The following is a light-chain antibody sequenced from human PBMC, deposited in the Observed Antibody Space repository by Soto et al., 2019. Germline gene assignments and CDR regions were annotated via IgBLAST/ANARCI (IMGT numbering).Light chain of an antibody. V-gene: IGLV1-44*01. Sequence: QSVLTQPPSTSATPGQRVTISCSGSSSNIGSNTVNWYQQLAGTAPKLLIYSNNQRPSGVPDRFSGSKSGTSASLAISGLQSEDEADYYCAAWDDSLNGPYVFGTGTKVTVL. CDR3: AAWDDSLNGPYV. J-gene: IGLJ1*01. CDR1: SSNIGSNT. CDR2: SNN.